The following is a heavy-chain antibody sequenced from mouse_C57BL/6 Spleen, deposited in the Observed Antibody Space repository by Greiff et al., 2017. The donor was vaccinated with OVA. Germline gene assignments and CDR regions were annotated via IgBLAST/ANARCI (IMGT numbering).Heavy chain of an antibody. J-gene: IGHJ2*01. V-gene: IGHV1-82*01. D-gene: IGHD1-1*02. Sequence: VQLQQSGPELVKPGASVKISCKASGYAFSSSWMNWVKQRPGKGLEWIGRIYPGDGDTNYNGKFKGKATLTADKSSSTAYMQLSSLTSEDSAVYFCARWWSLGYGGQGTTLTVSS. CDR3: ARWWSLGY. CDR1: GYAFSSSW. CDR2: IYPGDGDT.